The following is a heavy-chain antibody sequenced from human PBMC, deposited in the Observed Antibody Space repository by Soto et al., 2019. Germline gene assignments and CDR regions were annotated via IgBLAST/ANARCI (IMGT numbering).Heavy chain of an antibody. J-gene: IGHJ6*02. CDR2: ISDSGRII. CDR3: ARELVATNAMDV. D-gene: IGHD5-12*01. V-gene: IGHV3-48*03. CDR1: GFIFSDYD. Sequence: LRLSCAASGFIFSDYDMNWVRQAPGKGLEWLSYISDSGRIIYNADSVKGRFTISRDNAQNSLYLQMNTLRPEDTAIYYCARELVATNAMDVWGQGTTVTVSS.